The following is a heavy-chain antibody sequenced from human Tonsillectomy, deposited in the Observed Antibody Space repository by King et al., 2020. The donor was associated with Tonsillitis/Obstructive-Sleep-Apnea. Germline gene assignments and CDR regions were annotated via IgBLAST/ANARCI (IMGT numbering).Heavy chain of an antibody. D-gene: IGHD3-22*01. J-gene: IGHJ4*02. CDR3: AKGYYYDSSGLDY. CDR2: ISYDGSNK. Sequence: VQLVESGGGVVQPGRSLRLSCAASGFTFSSYGMHWVRQAPGKGLEWVAVISYDGSNKYYADSVKGRFTISRDNSKNTLYLQMNSLRAEDTAVYYCAKGYYYDSSGLDYWGPGTLVTVSS. V-gene: IGHV3-30*18. CDR1: GFTFSSYG.